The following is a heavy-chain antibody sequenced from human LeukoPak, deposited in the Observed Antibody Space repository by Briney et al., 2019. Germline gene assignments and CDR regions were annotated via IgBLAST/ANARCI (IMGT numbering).Heavy chain of an antibody. CDR2: ISGSGGST. V-gene: IGHV3-23*01. J-gene: IGHJ4*02. D-gene: IGHD3-22*01. CDR3: ATYESYYDSSGYPEDY. Sequence: PGGSLRLSCAASGFTFSSYAMSWVRQAPGKGLEWVSAISGSGGSTYYADSVKGRFTISRDNSKNTLYLQMNSLGAEDTAVYYCATYESYYDSSGYPEDYWGQGTLVTVSS. CDR1: GFTFSSYA.